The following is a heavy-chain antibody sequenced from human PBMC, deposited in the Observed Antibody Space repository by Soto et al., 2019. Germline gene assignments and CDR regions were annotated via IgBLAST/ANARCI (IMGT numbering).Heavy chain of an antibody. CDR1: GFTFSTYA. J-gene: IGHJ4*02. D-gene: IGHD3-22*01. V-gene: IGHV3-23*01. CDR2: ISGSGGRT. CDR3: ARSSGGYYSAFDY. Sequence: PGGSLRLSCAASGFTFSTYAMSWVRQAPGKGLEWVSVISGSGGRTSYADSVKGRFTISRDNSKNTLYLQMNSLRAEDTAVYYCARSSGGYYSAFDYWGQGTLVTVSS.